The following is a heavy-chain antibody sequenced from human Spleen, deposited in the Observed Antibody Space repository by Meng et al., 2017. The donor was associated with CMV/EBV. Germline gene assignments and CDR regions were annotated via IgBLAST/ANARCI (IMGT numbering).Heavy chain of an antibody. J-gene: IGHJ4*02. V-gene: IGHV4-39*07. CDR2: IYYSGST. CDR3: ARGTIAVAGHYFDY. D-gene: IGHD6-19*01. Sequence: SETLSLTCTVSGGSISSSSYYWGWIRQPPGKGLEWIGSIYYSGSTYYNPSLKSRVTISVDTSKNQFSLKLSSVTAADTAVYYCARGTIAVAGHYFDYWGQGTLVTVSS. CDR1: GGSISSSSYY.